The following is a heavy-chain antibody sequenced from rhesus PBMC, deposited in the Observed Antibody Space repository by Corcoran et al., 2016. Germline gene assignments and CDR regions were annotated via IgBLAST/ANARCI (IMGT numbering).Heavy chain of an antibody. Sequence: QLQLQESGPGLVKPSETLSVTCAVSGGSISSSYWSWIRQAPGKGLEWIGYIYGSGSTPNYNPALKGRVTISTDTSKNQFSLKVSSVTAADTAVYYCARGLLPDYWGQGVLVTVSS. D-gene: IGHD3-28*01. J-gene: IGHJ4*01. V-gene: IGHV4-169*01. CDR1: GGSISSSY. CDR3: ARGLLPDY. CDR2: IYGSGSTP.